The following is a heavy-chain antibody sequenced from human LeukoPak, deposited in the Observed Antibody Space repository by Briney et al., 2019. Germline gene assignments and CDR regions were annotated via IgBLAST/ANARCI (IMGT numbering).Heavy chain of an antibody. CDR1: GGSISNYY. V-gene: IGHV4-4*07. CDR3: ARGYSYGPYY. D-gene: IGHD5-18*01. CDR2: IYSSGST. Sequence: PSETLSLTCTVSGGSISNYYWSWIRQPAGKGLEWIGRIYSSGSTNYNPSLKSRATISVDTSKNQFSLKLSSVTAADTAVYYCARGYSYGPYYWGQGTLVTVSS. J-gene: IGHJ4*02.